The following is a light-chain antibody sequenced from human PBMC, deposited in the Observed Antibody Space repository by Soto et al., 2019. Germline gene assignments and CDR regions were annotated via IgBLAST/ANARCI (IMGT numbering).Light chain of an antibody. CDR3: QHHNSYSPT. Sequence: DIELTQAPPALSAYVGDRVTITCRASQSIRYYLAWYQQMPGKAPKLLIYGASSLQSGVPSRFSGSGSGTEFTLTISSLQPDDFATYFCQHHNSYSPTSGQRTKVDIK. V-gene: IGKV1-5*01. J-gene: IGKJ1*01. CDR1: QSIRYY. CDR2: GAS.